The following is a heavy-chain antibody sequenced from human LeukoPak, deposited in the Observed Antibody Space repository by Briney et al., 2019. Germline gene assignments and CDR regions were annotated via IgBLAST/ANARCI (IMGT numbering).Heavy chain of an antibody. CDR1: GFTFSSYW. Sequence: GGSLRLSCAASGFTFSSYWMHWVRQAPGKGLVWVSRINSDGSSTSYADSVKGRFTISRDNAKNTLYLQMNSLRAEDTAVHYCAREGGYSGSLLDYWGQGTLVTVSS. J-gene: IGHJ4*02. CDR2: INSDGSST. D-gene: IGHD6-13*01. CDR3: AREGGYSGSLLDY. V-gene: IGHV3-74*01.